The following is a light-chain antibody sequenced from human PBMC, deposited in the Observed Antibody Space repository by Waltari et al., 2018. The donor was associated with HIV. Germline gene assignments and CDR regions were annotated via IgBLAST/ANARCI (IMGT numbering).Light chain of an antibody. Sequence: EIVLTQSPGTLSLSPGERATLPCRASQSVSSSYLAWYQHKPGQAPRLLIYGASSRATGIPDRFSGSGSGTDFTLTISRLEPEDFAVYYCQQYGSSLYTFGQGTKLEIK. CDR3: QQYGSSLYT. J-gene: IGKJ2*01. CDR1: QSVSSSY. CDR2: GAS. V-gene: IGKV3-20*01.